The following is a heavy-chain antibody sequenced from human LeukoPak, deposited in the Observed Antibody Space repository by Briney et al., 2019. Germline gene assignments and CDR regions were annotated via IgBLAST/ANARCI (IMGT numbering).Heavy chain of an antibody. J-gene: IGHJ4*02. CDR3: ARDSMGYCSGGSCYSYGY. Sequence: PGRPLRLSCAASGFTFSSYAMHWVRQAPGKGLEWVAVISYDGSNKYYADSVKGRFTISRDNSKNTLYLQMNSLRAEDTAVYYCARDSMGYCSGGSCYSYGYWGQGTLVTVSS. V-gene: IGHV3-30*01. CDR1: GFTFSSYA. D-gene: IGHD2-15*01. CDR2: ISYDGSNK.